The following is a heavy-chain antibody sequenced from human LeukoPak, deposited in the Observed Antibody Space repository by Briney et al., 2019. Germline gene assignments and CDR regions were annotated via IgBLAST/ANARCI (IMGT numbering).Heavy chain of an antibody. V-gene: IGHV3-21*01. J-gene: IGHJ6*03. CDR1: GFTFSSYS. CDR3: AKVGSSGSYPYYYYYMDV. Sequence: PGGSLRLSCAASGFTFSSYSMNWVRQAPGKGLEWVSSISSRSGDRYYADSVKGRFTISIDNAKKSLYLQMNSLRAEDTAVYYCAKVGSSGSYPYYYYYMDVWGKGTTVTVSS. D-gene: IGHD3-10*01. CDR2: ISSRSGDR.